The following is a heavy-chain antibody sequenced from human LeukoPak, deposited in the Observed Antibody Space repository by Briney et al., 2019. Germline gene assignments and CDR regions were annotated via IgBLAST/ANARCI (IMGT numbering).Heavy chain of an antibody. CDR1: GYTFTGYY. V-gene: IGHV1-2*02. J-gene: IGHJ4*02. CDR2: INPNSGGT. D-gene: IGHD3-10*01. CDR3: ARVSYYGSGSPEDY. Sequence: ASVKVSCKASGYTFTGYYMHWVRQAPGQGLEWMGWINPNSGGTNYAQKFQGRVTMTRDTSISTAYMELSRLRSDDTAVYYCARVSYYGSGSPEDYWGQGTLVTVSS.